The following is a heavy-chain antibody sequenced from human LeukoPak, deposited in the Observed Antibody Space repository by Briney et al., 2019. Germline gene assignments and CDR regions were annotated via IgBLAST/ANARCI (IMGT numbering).Heavy chain of an antibody. CDR2: ISYDGSNK. Sequence: PGGSLRLSCAASGFTFSSHAMHWVRQAPGKGLEWVAVISYDGSNKYYADSVKGRFTISRDNSKNTLFLDMSNLRVEDTALYYCARDLSAAFDFWGQGVLVTVSS. D-gene: IGHD6-19*01. CDR3: ARDLSAAFDF. CDR1: GFTFSSHA. V-gene: IGHV3-30-3*01. J-gene: IGHJ4*02.